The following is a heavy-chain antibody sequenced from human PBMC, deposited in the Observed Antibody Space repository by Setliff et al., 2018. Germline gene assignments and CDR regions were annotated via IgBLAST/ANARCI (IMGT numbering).Heavy chain of an antibody. D-gene: IGHD7-27*01. Sequence: PSETLSLTCTVSGGSISSSSYYWSWIRQPAGEGLEWIGRIYSSGSTNYNPSLRSRVTMSVDTSKNHFSLNLTSVTAADTAVYYCARDTGDRAFDYWGQGTLVTVSS. CDR3: ARDTGDRAFDY. V-gene: IGHV4-61*02. CDR2: IYSSGST. CDR1: GGSISSSSYY. J-gene: IGHJ4*02.